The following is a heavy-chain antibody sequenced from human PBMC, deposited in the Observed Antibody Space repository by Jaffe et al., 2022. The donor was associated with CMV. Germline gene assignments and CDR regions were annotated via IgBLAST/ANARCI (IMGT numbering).Heavy chain of an antibody. Sequence: QVHLQESGPGLVRPSETLSLTCTVSGGSISGFYWSWIRQPAGKGLEWIGRIYSSGITNYNPSLESRVTMSVDTSKNHFSLKLTSVTAADTATYYCVRDRADINIIDHWGQGTLVTVSS. CDR3: VRDRADINIIDH. V-gene: IGHV4-4*07. J-gene: IGHJ4*02. CDR2: IYSSGIT. D-gene: IGHD5-12*01. CDR1: GGSISGFY.